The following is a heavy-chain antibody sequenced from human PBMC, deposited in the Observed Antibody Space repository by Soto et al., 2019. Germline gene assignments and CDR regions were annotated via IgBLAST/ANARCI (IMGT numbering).Heavy chain of an antibody. CDR1: GGTFSSYA. Sequence: ASVKVSCKASGGTFSSYAISWVRQAPGQGLEWMGGIIPIFGTANYAQKFQGRVTITADESTSTAYMELSSLRSEDTAVYYCARSSIVVVVAATGYGMDVWGQGTTVTVSS. J-gene: IGHJ6*02. V-gene: IGHV1-69*13. D-gene: IGHD2-15*01. CDR2: IIPIFGTA. CDR3: ARSSIVVVVAATGYGMDV.